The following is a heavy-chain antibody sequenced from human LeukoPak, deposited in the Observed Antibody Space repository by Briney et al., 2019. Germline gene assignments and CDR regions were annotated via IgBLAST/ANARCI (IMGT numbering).Heavy chain of an antibody. CDR3: ARDRDPYCSGGSCYSLGY. D-gene: IGHD2-15*01. CDR1: GFTFSSYS. Sequence: GGSQRLSCAASGFTFSSYSMNWVRQAPGKGLEWVSSISSSSSYIYYADSVKGRFTISRDNAKNSLYLQMNSLRAEDTAVYYCARDRDPYCSGGSCYSLGYWGQGTLVTVSS. V-gene: IGHV3-21*01. J-gene: IGHJ4*02. CDR2: ISSSSSYI.